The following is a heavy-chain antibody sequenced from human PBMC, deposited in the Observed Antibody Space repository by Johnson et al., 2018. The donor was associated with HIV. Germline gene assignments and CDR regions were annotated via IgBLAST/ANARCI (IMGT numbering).Heavy chain of an antibody. D-gene: IGHD3-10*01. J-gene: IGHJ3*02. CDR3: ARQTLRAFDI. Sequence: QVQLVESGGGLVHPGGSLRLSCAASGFSFSSYAMHWVRQAPGKGLEWVAVISYDGNKKYYADSVRGRFTISRDNSKNTLYLQMIGLRAEDTAMYFCARQTLRAFDIWGQGTMVTVSS. CDR2: ISYDGNKK. V-gene: IGHV3-30*04. CDR1: GFSFSSYA.